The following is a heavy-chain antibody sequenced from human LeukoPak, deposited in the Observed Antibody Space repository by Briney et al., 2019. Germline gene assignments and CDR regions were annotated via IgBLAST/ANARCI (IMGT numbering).Heavy chain of an antibody. CDR1: GFTVRSNY. D-gene: IGHD4-23*01. V-gene: IGHV3-66*01. Sequence: PGGSLRLSCAASGFTVRSNYMSWVRQAPGKGLEWVSVIYSGGSTYYADSVKGRFTISRDNSKNTLYLQMNSLRAEDTAVYYCARDGDTTEVPFDYWGQGTLVTVSS. J-gene: IGHJ4*02. CDR3: ARDGDTTEVPFDY. CDR2: IYSGGST.